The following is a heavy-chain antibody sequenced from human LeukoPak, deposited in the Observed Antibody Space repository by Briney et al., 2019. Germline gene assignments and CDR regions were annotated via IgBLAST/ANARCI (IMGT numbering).Heavy chain of an antibody. J-gene: IGHJ4*02. Sequence: PSETLSLTCTVSGGSISSGSYYWRWIRQPAGKGLEWIGRIYTSGSTNYNPSLKSRVTISVDTSKNQFSLKLSSVTAADTAVYYCARDRWDSGSYCFDYWGQGTLVTVSS. D-gene: IGHD1-26*01. CDR2: IYTSGST. CDR3: ARDRWDSGSYCFDY. CDR1: GGSISSGSYY. V-gene: IGHV4-61*02.